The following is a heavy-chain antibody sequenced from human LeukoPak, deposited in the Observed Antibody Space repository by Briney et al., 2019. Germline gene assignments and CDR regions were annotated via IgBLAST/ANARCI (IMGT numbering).Heavy chain of an antibody. Sequence: GGSLRRSCAASGFTFSSYAMSWVRQAPGKGLEWVSAISGSGGSTYYADSVRGRFTISRDNSKNTLYLQMNSLRVEDTAVYYCAKDPPRAAWFSADYTNYGDWGQGTLVTVSS. CDR3: AKDPPRAAWFSADYTNYGD. V-gene: IGHV3-23*01. J-gene: IGHJ4*02. D-gene: IGHD4-11*01. CDR1: GFTFSSYA. CDR2: ISGSGGST.